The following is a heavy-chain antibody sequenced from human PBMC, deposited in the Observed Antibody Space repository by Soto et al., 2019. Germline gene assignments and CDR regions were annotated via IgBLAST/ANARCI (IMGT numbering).Heavy chain of an antibody. J-gene: IGHJ6*02. CDR2: VYYSGSI. V-gene: IGHV4-31*03. CDR3: ARARGYSHAAYYYNGMDV. D-gene: IGHD5-18*01. Sequence: SETLSLTCTVSGASISSSGYYWSWIRQHPGKGLEWIGYVYYSGSIYSNPSLKSRVTISMDRSKSQFSLKLTSVTAADTAVYYCARARGYSHAAYYYNGMDVWGQGTTVTVSS. CDR1: GASISSSGYY.